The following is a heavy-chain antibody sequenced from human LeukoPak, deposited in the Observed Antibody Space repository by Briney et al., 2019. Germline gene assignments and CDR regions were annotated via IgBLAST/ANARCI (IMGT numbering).Heavy chain of an antibody. V-gene: IGHV3-23*01. CDR3: AKGRWLQLYYFDY. CDR2: ISGGGGST. J-gene: IGHJ4*02. D-gene: IGHD5-24*01. Sequence: PGGSLRLSCAASGFTFSSYAMNWVRQAPGKGLGWVSAISGGGGSTYYADSVKGRFTISRDNSKNTLYLQMNSLGAEDTAVYYCAKGRWLQLYYFDYWGQGTKVTVSS. CDR1: GFTFSSYA.